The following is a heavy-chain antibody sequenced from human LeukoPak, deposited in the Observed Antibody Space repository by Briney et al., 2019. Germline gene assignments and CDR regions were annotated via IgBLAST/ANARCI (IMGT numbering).Heavy chain of an antibody. CDR1: GFTFSSYG. V-gene: IGHV3-30*18. CDR3: AKDSAVGFGELLFYFDY. J-gene: IGHJ4*02. CDR2: ISYDGSNK. D-gene: IGHD3-10*01. Sequence: PGGSLRLSCAASGFTFSSYGMHWVRQAPGKGLEWVAVISYDGSNKYYADSVKGRFTISRDNSKNTLYLQMNSLRAEDTAVCYCAKDSAVGFGELLFYFDYWGQGTLVTVSS.